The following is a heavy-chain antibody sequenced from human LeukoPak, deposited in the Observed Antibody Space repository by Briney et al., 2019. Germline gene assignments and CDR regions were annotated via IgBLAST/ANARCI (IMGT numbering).Heavy chain of an antibody. CDR3: ARLHSSGDDFDAFDI. V-gene: IGHV4-59*01. D-gene: IGHD6-19*01. CDR1: GGSISSYY. CDR2: IYYSGST. J-gene: IGHJ3*02. Sequence: PSETLSLTCTVSGGSISSYYWSWIRQPPGKGLEWIGDIYYSGSTNYNPSLKSRVTISVDTSKNQFSLKLSSVAAADTAVYYCARLHSSGDDFDAFDIWGQGTMVTVSS.